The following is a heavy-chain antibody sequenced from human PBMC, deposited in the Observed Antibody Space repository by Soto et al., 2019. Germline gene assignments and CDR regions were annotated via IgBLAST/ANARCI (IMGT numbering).Heavy chain of an antibody. CDR1: GFTVSGST. Sequence: EVQLVESGGGLVQPGGSLKLSCAASGFTVSGSTMHWVRQASGKGLEWVGRIRSKGNSYATTYAASVKGRFTISRDDSQNTAYLQMNSLKTEDTAVYYCSRHGGVSGQLILYYWGQGTLVTVSS. CDR2: IRSKGNSYAT. J-gene: IGHJ4*02. V-gene: IGHV3-73*02. D-gene: IGHD6-13*01. CDR3: SRHGGVSGQLILYY.